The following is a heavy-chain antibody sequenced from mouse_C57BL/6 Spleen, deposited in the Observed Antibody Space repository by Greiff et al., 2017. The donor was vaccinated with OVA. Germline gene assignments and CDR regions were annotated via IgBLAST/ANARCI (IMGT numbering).Heavy chain of an antibody. J-gene: IGHJ4*01. CDR1: GYTFTSYW. Sequence: VQLQQPGTELVKPGASVKLSCKASGYTFTSYWMHWVKQRPGQGLEWIGNINPSNGGTNYNEKFKSKATLTVDKSSSTAYMQLSSLTSEDSAVYYCARSGKLTETAMDYWGQGTSVTVSS. CDR2: INPSNGGT. CDR3: ARSGKLTETAMDY. V-gene: IGHV1-53*01. D-gene: IGHD4-1*01.